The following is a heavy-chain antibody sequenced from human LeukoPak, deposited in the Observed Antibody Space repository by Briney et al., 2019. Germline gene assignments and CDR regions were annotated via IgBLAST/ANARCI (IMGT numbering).Heavy chain of an antibody. Sequence: SGTLSLTCAVSGGSISSSNWWSWVRQPPGKGLEWIGEIYHSGSTNYNPSLKSRVTISVDKSKNQFSLKLSSVTAADTAVYYCAREPYSSGWSNDYWGQGTLVTVSS. J-gene: IGHJ4*02. D-gene: IGHD6-19*01. CDR3: AREPYSSGWSNDY. CDR2: IYHSGST. V-gene: IGHV4-4*02. CDR1: GGSISSSNW.